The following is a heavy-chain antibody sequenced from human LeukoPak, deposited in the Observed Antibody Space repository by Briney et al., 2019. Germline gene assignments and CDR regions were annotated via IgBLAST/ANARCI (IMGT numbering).Heavy chain of an antibody. CDR2: IKEDGSKT. Sequence: GGSLRLSCAASGFRFNTYWLSWVRQAPGKGLEWVADIKEDGSKTYYVDSLKGRFTISRDNAKNSLYLQMNSLRAEDTAVYYCARDSTLYCNDGSCHWGFDLWGQGTVVTVSS. J-gene: IGHJ3*01. CDR1: GFRFNTYW. D-gene: IGHD2-15*01. V-gene: IGHV3-7*01. CDR3: ARDSTLYCNDGSCHWGFDL.